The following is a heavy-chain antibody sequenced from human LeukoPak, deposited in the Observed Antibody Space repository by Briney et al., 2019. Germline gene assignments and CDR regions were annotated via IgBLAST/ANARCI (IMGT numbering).Heavy chain of an antibody. CDR1: GFTFSSYS. CDR2: ISSSSSPI. D-gene: IGHD3-10*01. V-gene: IGHV3-48*04. J-gene: IGHJ4*02. CDR3: VTSWVRQQRDF. Sequence: GGSLRLSCAASGFTFSSYSLNWVRQAPGQGLEWLSYISSSSSPIYYADSVKGRFTISRDNAQQSLYLQMDTLTAEDTAVYYCVTSWVRQQRDFWGQGTLVTVSS.